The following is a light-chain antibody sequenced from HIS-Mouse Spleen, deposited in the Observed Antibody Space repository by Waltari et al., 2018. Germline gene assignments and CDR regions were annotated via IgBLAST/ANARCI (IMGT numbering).Light chain of an antibody. CDR2: GAS. CDR1: QSVSSN. V-gene: IGKV3-15*01. Sequence: EIGMTQSPATLSVSQGERATLSCRASQSVSSNLAWYQQKPGQAPRLLIYGASTRATGIPARFSGSGSGTEFTLTISSMQSEDFAVYYCQQYNNWWTFGQGTKVEIK. J-gene: IGKJ1*01. CDR3: QQYNNWWT.